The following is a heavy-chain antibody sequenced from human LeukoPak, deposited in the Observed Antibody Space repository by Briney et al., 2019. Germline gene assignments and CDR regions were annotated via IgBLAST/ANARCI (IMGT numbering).Heavy chain of an antibody. Sequence: PGGSLRLSCAASGFTFNSYAMSWVRQAPGKGLEWVSVSSSSSSTIYYADSVKGRFTISRDNAKNSLYLQMNSLRAEDTAVYYCARDRFRGLDYWGQGTLVTVSS. CDR1: GFTFNSYA. CDR2: SSSSSSTI. CDR3: ARDRFRGLDY. D-gene: IGHD3-16*01. V-gene: IGHV3-48*01. J-gene: IGHJ4*02.